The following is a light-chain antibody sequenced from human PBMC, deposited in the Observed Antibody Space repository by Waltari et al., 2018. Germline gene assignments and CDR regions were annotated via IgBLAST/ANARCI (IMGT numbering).Light chain of an antibody. CDR2: KAS. CDR1: ERINSW. J-gene: IGKJ4*01. CDR3: QQYNAYALT. V-gene: IGKV1-5*03. Sequence: DIQMTQSPSTLSASVGDRVIITCRASERINSWLAWYQQKPGKAPKLLIYKASSLESGVPSRFSGSGFGTEFALTISSLQPDDFATYYCQQYNAYALTFGGGTKVEIK.